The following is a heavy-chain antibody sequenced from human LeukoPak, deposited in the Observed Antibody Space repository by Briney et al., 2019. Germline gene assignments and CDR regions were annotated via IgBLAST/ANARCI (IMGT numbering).Heavy chain of an antibody. CDR1: GGTFSSYA. CDR3: ARGYDSSYYYMDV. V-gene: IGHV1-69*06. J-gene: IGHJ6*03. CDR2: IIPIFGTA. D-gene: IGHD3-3*01. Sequence: GASVKLSCKGSGGTFSSYAISWVRQAPGPGLEWMGGIIPIFGTANYEQKFQGRGMITADKSTSTAYMELSSLRSEDTAVYYCARGYDSSYYYMDVWGKGTTVTVSS.